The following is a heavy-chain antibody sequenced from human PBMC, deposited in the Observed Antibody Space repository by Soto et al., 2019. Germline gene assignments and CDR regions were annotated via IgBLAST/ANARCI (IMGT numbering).Heavy chain of an antibody. CDR1: GFTFSSYS. D-gene: IGHD6-19*01. V-gene: IGHV3-23*01. CDR3: AKAISSGFYYFDY. CDR2: ISGSGGST. Sequence: PGGSLRLSCAASGFTFSSYSMNWVRQAPGKGLEWVSAISGSGGSTYYADSVKGRFTISRDNSKNTLYLQMNSLRAEDTAVYYCAKAISSGFYYFDYWGQGTLVTVSS. J-gene: IGHJ4*02.